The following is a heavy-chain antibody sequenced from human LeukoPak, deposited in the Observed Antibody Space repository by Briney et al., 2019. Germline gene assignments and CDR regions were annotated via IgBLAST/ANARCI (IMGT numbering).Heavy chain of an antibody. V-gene: IGHV1-2*02. D-gene: IGHD1-1*01. J-gene: IGHJ4*02. Sequence: ASVKVSCKASGYTFTGYYMHWVRRAPEQGLEWMGWINSNSGGTNYAQKFQGRVTMTRDTSISTAYMEPSSLRSDDTAVYYCARQYNAYFDSWGQGTLVTVSS. CDR2: INSNSGGT. CDR1: GYTFTGYY. CDR3: ARQYNAYFDS.